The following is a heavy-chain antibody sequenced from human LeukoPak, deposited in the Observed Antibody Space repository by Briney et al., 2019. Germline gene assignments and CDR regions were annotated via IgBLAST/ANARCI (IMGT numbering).Heavy chain of an antibody. D-gene: IGHD6-19*01. CDR2: ISSSSTTI. Sequence: GGSLRLSCEVSGFTLSSYNMNWVRQAPGKGLEWSSYISSSSTTIYYADSVEGRFTISRDTAKNSLYLQMNSLRAGDTAIYYCACGRPGYSSSPLGYWGQGTLVTLSS. J-gene: IGHJ4*02. V-gene: IGHV3-48*01. CDR1: GFTLSSYN. CDR3: ACGRPGYSSSPLGY.